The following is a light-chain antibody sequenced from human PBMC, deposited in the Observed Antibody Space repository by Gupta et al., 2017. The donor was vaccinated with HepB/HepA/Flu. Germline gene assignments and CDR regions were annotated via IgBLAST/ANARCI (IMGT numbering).Light chain of an antibody. CDR1: QSISSY. CDR3: QQSYSNPTWT. Sequence: DIQMTQSPSSLSASVGDRVTITCRASQSISSYLNWYQQKPGKAPKLLIYAASSLQSGVPSRFSGSGYGTDFTLTISSLQPEDFATYYCQQSYSNPTWTFGQGTKVEIK. V-gene: IGKV1-39*01. J-gene: IGKJ1*01. CDR2: AAS.